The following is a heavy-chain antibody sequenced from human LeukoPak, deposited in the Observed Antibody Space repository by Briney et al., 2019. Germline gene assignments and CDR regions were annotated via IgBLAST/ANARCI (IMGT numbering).Heavy chain of an antibody. Sequence: PSGTLSLTCAVYGGSFSGYYWSWIRQPPGKGLEWIGEINHSGSTNYNPSLKSRVTISVDTSKNQFSLKLSSVTAADTAVYYCARGPPKPYYYDSSGYYGYWGQGTLVTVSS. CDR2: INHSGST. CDR3: ARGPPKPYYYDSSGYYGY. V-gene: IGHV4-34*01. D-gene: IGHD3-22*01. J-gene: IGHJ4*02. CDR1: GGSFSGYY.